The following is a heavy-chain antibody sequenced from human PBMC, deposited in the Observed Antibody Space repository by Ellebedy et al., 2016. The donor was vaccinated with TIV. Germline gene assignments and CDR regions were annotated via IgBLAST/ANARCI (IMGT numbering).Heavy chain of an antibody. Sequence: AASVKVSCKVSGYTLNELSMHCLRQPPGQGLEWLGGVDAQDGDTIYAQKFQGRVTMTEDTSTDTAYMELSSLRSADTAVYYCATDGETGDYYDSSGYRSNWGQGTLVTVSS. CDR3: ATDGETGDYYDSSGYRSN. D-gene: IGHD3-22*01. V-gene: IGHV1-24*01. CDR2: VDAQDGDT. CDR1: GYTLNELS. J-gene: IGHJ4*02.